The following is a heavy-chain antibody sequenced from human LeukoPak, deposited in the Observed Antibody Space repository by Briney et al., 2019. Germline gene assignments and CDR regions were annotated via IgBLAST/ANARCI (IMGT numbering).Heavy chain of an antibody. V-gene: IGHV5-51*01. J-gene: IGHJ1*01. CDR3: ASSTVTTAEYFQH. D-gene: IGHD4-17*01. Sequence: GESLQISCKGSGYIFTSYWIGWVRQLPGKGLEWMGIIYPGDSDTRYSPSFQGQVTISADKSISTAYLQWSSLKASDTAMYYCASSTVTTAEYFQHWGQGTLVTVSS. CDR2: IYPGDSDT. CDR1: GYIFTSYW.